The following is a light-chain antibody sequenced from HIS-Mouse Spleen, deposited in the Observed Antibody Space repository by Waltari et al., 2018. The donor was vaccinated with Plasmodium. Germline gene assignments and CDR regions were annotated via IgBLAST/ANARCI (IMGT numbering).Light chain of an antibody. CDR2: DAS. CDR1: QSVSSY. J-gene: IGKJ4*01. V-gene: IGKV3-11*01. Sequence: EIVLTQSPATLALSPGERATLPCRASQSVSSYLAWYQQKPGQAPRPLIHDASNRATGIPARFSGSGSGTDFTLTISSLEPEDFAVYYCQQRSNWPRVLTFGGGTKVEIK. CDR3: QQRSNWPRVLT.